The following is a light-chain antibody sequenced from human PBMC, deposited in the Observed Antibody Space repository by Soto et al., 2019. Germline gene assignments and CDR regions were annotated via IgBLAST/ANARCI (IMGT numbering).Light chain of an antibody. CDR2: DAS. J-gene: IGKJ1*01. CDR3: QQYNSYSPQT. CDR1: QSISSW. V-gene: IGKV1-5*01. Sequence: DIQMTQSPSTLSASVGDRVTITCLASQSISSWLAWYQQKPGKAPKLLICDASSLESGVPSRFSGSGSGTEFTLTISSLQPDDFATYYCQQYNSYSPQTFGQGTKVDIK.